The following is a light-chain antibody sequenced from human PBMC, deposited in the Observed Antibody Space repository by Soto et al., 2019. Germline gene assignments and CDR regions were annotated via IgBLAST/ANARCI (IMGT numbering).Light chain of an antibody. CDR3: QQYANSPIT. CDR2: GVS. V-gene: IGKV3-20*01. CDR1: QSVSRY. J-gene: IGKJ5*01. Sequence: EIVLTQSPATLSLSPGERATLSCRASQSVSRYLAWYQQKPGQAPRLLIYGVSSRASGIPDRFFGSGSGTDFTLTINRLEPEDFAVYYCQQYANSPITFGQGTRLENK.